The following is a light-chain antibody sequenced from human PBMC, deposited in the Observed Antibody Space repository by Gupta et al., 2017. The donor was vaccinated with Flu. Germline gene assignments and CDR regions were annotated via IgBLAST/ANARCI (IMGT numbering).Light chain of an antibody. CDR1: SSNIRSNS. CDR3: AAWDDSLNNWV. V-gene: IGLV1-44*01. J-gene: IGLJ3*02. CDR2: SNN. Sequence: RVTISCSGSSSNIRSNSVNSYQQFPGTVPKLLIHSNNERPSGVPDRLSGSKSGTSASLVISGLQSEDEADYYCAAWDDSLNNWVFGGGTKLTVL.